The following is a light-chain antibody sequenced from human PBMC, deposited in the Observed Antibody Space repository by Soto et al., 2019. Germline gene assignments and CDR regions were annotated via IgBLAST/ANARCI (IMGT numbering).Light chain of an antibody. CDR2: GAS. J-gene: IGKJ1*01. Sequence: EMVMTQSPATLSVSPGERATLSCRASRSVSSNLAWYQQKPGQAPRLLIYGASTRATGIPARFSGSGSGTEFTLTISSLQSEDFAVYYCQQYNNWPPWTFGQGTKVDIK. CDR1: RSVSSN. CDR3: QQYNNWPPWT. V-gene: IGKV3-15*01.